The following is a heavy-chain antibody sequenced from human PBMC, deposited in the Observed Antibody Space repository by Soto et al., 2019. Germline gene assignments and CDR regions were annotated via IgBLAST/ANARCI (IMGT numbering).Heavy chain of an antibody. D-gene: IGHD5-12*01. CDR1: GYTFINYY. J-gene: IGHJ6*03. CDR2: INPNGGST. CDR3: ARVVGTKPYYYYLDV. V-gene: IGHV1-46*01. Sequence: VASVKVSCKASGYTFINYYIHWVRQAPGQGLEWMGVINPNGGSTVYAQKFQGRVTMTTDTSTSTVYMELRSLRSDDTAVYYCARVVGTKPYYYYLDVWGKGTTVTVSS.